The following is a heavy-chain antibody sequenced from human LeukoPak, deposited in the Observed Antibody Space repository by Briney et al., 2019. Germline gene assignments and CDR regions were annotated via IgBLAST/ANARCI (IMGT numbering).Heavy chain of an antibody. J-gene: IGHJ4*02. CDR3: ARHNYFGSGSRSLEFDY. CDR1: GGSFSGYY. V-gene: IGHV4-59*10. CDR2: LYTSGST. D-gene: IGHD3-10*01. Sequence: PSETLSLTCAVYGGSFSGYYWSWIRQPAGKGLEWIGRLYTSGSTNYNPSLKSRVTMSVDTSKNQFSLRLSSVTAADTAVYYCARHNYFGSGSRSLEFDYWGQGTLVTISS.